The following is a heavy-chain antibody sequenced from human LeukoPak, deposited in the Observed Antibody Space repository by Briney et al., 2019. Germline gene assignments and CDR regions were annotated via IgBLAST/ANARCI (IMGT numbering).Heavy chain of an antibody. V-gene: IGHV1-2*02. Sequence: ASVKVSCKASGGTFSSYAISWVRQAPGQGLEWMGWINPNSGGTNYAQKFQGRVTMTRDTSISTVYMELSSLRSEDTAVYYCARAPGGYGDYEYDYWGQGTLITVSS. D-gene: IGHD4-17*01. J-gene: IGHJ4*02. CDR2: INPNSGGT. CDR3: ARAPGGYGDYEYDY. CDR1: GGTFSSYA.